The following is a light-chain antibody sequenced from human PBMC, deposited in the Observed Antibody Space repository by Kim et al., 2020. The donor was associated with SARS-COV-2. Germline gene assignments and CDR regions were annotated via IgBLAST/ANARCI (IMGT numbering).Light chain of an antibody. V-gene: IGLV3-1*01. CDR3: QAWDSSAAVV. Sequence: VSPGQTASITCSGDRLGDKYASWYLQKPGQSPVLVIYQDSERPSGIPERFSGSNSGNTATLTISGTQTVDEADYYCQAWDSSAAVVFGGGTQLTVL. CDR1: RLGDKY. J-gene: IGLJ2*01. CDR2: QDS.